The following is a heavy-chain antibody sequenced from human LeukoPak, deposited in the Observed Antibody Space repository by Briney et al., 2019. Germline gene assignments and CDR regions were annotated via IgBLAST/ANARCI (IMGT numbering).Heavy chain of an antibody. V-gene: IGHV4-34*01. CDR1: GYSISSGYY. CDR3: ARARGYHDY. D-gene: IGHD6-13*01. CDR2: INHSGST. Sequence: PSETLSLTCAVSGYSISSGYYWSWIRQPPGKGLEWIGEINHSGSTNYNPSLKSRVTISVDTSKNQFSLKLSSVTAADTAVYYCARARGYHDYWGQGTLVTVSS. J-gene: IGHJ4*02.